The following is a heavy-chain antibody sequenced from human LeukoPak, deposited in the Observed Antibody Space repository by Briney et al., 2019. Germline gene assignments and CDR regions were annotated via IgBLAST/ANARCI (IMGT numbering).Heavy chain of an antibody. CDR3: ARDQGYSHPVDY. J-gene: IGHJ4*02. Sequence: GGSLRLSCAASGFTFSSYWMHWVRQAPGKGLVWVSRINSDGSSTSYADSVKGRFTISRDNAKNTLYLQMNRLRAEDTAVYYCARDQGYSHPVDYWGQGTLVTVSS. CDR1: GFTFSSYW. V-gene: IGHV3-74*01. CDR2: INSDGSST. D-gene: IGHD5-18*01.